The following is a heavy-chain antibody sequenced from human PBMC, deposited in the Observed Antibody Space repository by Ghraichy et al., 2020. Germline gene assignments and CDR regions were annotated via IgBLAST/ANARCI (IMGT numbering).Heavy chain of an antibody. V-gene: IGHV3-30*02. Sequence: GGSLRLSCAASGFIFTGYGMHWVRQAPGKGLEWVAVITDDGNTKYYADSVKGRFTISRDNFKNTLFLQMNSLRGEDTAVYYCAKAIGSHPYEMDVWGQGTTVTVSS. CDR3: AKAIGSHPYEMDV. CDR1: GFIFTGYG. D-gene: IGHD1-14*01. CDR2: ITDDGNTK. J-gene: IGHJ6*02.